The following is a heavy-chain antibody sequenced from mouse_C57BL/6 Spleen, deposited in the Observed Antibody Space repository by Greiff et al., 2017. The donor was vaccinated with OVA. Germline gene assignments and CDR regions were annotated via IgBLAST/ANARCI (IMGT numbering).Heavy chain of an antibody. V-gene: IGHV1-82*01. J-gene: IGHJ1*03. CDR3: ASYYYGSSYWYFDV. CDR1: GYAFSSSW. Sequence: VQRVESGPELVKPGASVKISCKASGYAFSSSWMNWVKQRPGKGLEWIGRIYPGDGDTNYNGKFKGKATLTADKSSSTAYMQLSSLTSEDSAVYFCASYYYGSSYWYFDVWGTGTTVTVSS. CDR2: IYPGDGDT. D-gene: IGHD1-1*01.